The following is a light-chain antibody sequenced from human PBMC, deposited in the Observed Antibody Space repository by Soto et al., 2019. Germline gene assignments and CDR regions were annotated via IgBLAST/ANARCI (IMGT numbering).Light chain of an antibody. V-gene: IGKV3-11*01. CDR1: QSVSSY. CDR2: NAS. J-gene: IGKJ4*01. CDR3: HQRSNWPST. Sequence: EIVLTQSPATLSLSPGDRATLSCRASQSVSSYLAWYQQKPGQAPRLLIYNASNMATGIPARFSGSGSGTDFTLTITSLEPEDFAAYYCHQRSNWPSTFGEGTTVEIK.